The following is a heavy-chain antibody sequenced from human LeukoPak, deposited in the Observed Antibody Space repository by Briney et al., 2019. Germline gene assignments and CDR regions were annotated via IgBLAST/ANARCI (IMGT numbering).Heavy chain of an antibody. CDR2: IIPIFGTA. CDR3: ASPLLSYYYYGMDV. Sequence: RASVKVSCKASGGTFSSYAISWVRQAPGQGLEWMGGIIPIFGTANYAQKFQGRVTITADESTSTAYMELSSLRSEDTAVYYCASPLLSYYYYGMDVWGQGTTVTVSS. D-gene: IGHD3-10*01. CDR1: GGTFSSYA. J-gene: IGHJ6*02. V-gene: IGHV1-69*13.